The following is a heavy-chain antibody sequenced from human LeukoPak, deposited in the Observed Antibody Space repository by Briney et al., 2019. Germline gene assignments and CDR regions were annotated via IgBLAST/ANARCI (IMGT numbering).Heavy chain of an antibody. J-gene: IGHJ4*02. Sequence: SVKVSCKASGYTFTSYGISWVRQAPGQGLEWMGWISAYNGNTNYAQKLQGRVTMTTDTSTSTAYMELRSLRSDDTAVYYCARDLSPYDYVWGSYRRVPNFDYWGQGTLVTVSS. CDR3: ARDLSPYDYVWGSYRRVPNFDY. V-gene: IGHV1-18*01. CDR1: GYTFTSYG. D-gene: IGHD3-16*02. CDR2: ISAYNGNT.